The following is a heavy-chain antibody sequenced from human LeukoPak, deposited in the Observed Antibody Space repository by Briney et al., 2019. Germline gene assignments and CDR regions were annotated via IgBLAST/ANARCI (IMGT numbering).Heavy chain of an antibody. Sequence: SSETLSLTRTVSGGSISSYYWSWIRQPPGKGLEWIGYIYYSGSTNYNPSLKSRVTISVDTSKNQFSLKLSSVTAADTAVYYCARDGPTYGMDVWGQGTTVTVSS. CDR1: GGSISSYY. CDR3: ARDGPTYGMDV. V-gene: IGHV4-59*01. CDR2: IYYSGST. J-gene: IGHJ6*02.